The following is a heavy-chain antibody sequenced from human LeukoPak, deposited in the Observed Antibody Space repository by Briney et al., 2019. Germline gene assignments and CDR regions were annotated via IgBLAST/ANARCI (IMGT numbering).Heavy chain of an antibody. CDR2: IYYSGRT. CDR1: GGSISSHY. J-gene: IGHJ5*02. Sequence: SETLSLTCSVSGGSISSHYWSWIRQPPGKGLEWIGYIYYSGRTKYNTSLQSRVTISVDTSKNQFSLKLGSVTAADTAVYYCARGGTTVTPGLLWFDPWGQGTLVTVSS. D-gene: IGHD4-17*01. V-gene: IGHV4-59*11. CDR3: ARGGTTVTPGLLWFDP.